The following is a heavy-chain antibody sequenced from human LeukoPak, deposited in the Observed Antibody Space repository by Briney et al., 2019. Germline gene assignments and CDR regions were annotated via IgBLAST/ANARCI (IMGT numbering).Heavy chain of an antibody. CDR1: GFTFSSYE. D-gene: IGHD6-6*01. CDR3: ARCSYSSSGGYYGMDV. J-gene: IGHJ6*02. CDR2: ISSSSSYT. V-gene: IGHV3-21*05. Sequence: GGSLRLSCAASGFTFSSYEMNWVRQAPGKGLEWVSYISSSSSYTSYADSVKGRFTISRDNAKNSLYLQMNSLRAGDTAVYYCARCSYSSSGGYYGMDVWGQGTTVTVSS.